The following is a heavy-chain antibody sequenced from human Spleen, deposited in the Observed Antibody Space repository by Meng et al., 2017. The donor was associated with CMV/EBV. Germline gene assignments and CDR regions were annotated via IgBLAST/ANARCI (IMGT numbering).Heavy chain of an antibody. D-gene: IGHD6-13*01. Sequence: CQGSGYSFTTYWIGWVRQMPGKGLEWMGNIYPDDSDTRYSPSLPGQVTISADKSITTAYLQWSSLKASDTAMYYCARKGIAARHFDSWGQGTLVTVSS. CDR1: GYSFTTYW. CDR2: IYPDDSDT. CDR3: ARKGIAARHFDS. J-gene: IGHJ4*02. V-gene: IGHV5-51*01.